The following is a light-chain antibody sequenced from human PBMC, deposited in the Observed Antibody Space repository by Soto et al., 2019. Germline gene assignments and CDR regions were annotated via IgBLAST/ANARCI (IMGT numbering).Light chain of an antibody. CDR2: DTP. V-gene: IGKV1-33*01. CDR1: RDIDNY. Sequence: DIQMTQSPSSLSASVGDRVTITCQASRDIDNYLNWYQQKQGKAPNLLIYDTPNLETGVPLRFSRSRSGTHFTLTISSLQSEDIGTYYCLQYDNRPFTFGRGTKLEIK. J-gene: IGKJ2*01. CDR3: LQYDNRPFT.